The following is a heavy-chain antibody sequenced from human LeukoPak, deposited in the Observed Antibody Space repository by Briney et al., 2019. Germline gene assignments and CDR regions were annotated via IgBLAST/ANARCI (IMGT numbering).Heavy chain of an antibody. CDR2: IYYSGSA. CDR3: ARSYSGYLRGYYFDY. D-gene: IGHD5-12*01. Sequence: SETLSLTCTVSGGSISSSTYYWGWIRQPPGKGLEWIGYIYYSGSANYNPSLKSRVTISVDTSKNQFSLKLSSVTAADTAVYYCARSYSGYLRGYYFDYWGQGTLVTVSS. CDR1: GGSISSSTYY. J-gene: IGHJ4*02. V-gene: IGHV4-61*05.